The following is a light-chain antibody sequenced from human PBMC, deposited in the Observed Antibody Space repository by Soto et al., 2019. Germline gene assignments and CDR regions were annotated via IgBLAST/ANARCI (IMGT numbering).Light chain of an antibody. V-gene: IGLV2-14*01. Sequence: QPVLTQPASVSGSPGQSITISCTGASSDIGAFPYVSWYQKYPGKAPKLIISDVSIRPSGVSPRFSASKSGNTASLTVSGLQAEDEADYYCATYTTSGTQVFGGGTQLTVL. CDR3: ATYTTSGTQV. CDR2: DVS. CDR1: SSDIGAFPY. J-gene: IGLJ2*01.